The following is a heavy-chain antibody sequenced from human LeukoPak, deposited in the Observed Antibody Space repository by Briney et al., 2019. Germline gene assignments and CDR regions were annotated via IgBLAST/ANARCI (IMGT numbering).Heavy chain of an antibody. CDR2: ISGSGGST. V-gene: IGHV3-23*01. Sequence: PGGSLRLSCAASGFTFSSYAMSWVRQAPGKGLEWVSAISGSGGSTYYADSVKGRFTISRDNSKNTLYLQMNSLRAEDTAVYYCARFAPYCSSTSCYWGDFDYWGQGTLVTVSS. CDR3: ARFAPYCSSTSCYWGDFDY. CDR1: GFTFSSYA. D-gene: IGHD2-2*01. J-gene: IGHJ4*02.